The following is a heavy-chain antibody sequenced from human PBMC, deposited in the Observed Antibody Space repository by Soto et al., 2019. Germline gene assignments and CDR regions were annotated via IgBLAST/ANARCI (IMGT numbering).Heavy chain of an antibody. CDR3: ATLDGLSAAGTWGILQH. J-gene: IGHJ1*01. D-gene: IGHD6-13*01. CDR1: GLTFNSYS. Sequence: EVQLLESGGGLVQPGGSLRLSCAASGLTFNSYSMTWVRQAPGQGLEWVSAIRGTGERTYYGDSVQGRFTISRDNAKSTVFLQLSSLRAEDTAVYYCATLDGLSAAGTWGILQHWGQGTLVTFSS. V-gene: IGHV3-23*01. CDR2: IRGTGERT.